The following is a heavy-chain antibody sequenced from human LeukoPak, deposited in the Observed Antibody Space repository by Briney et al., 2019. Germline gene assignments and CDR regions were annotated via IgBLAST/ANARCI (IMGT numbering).Heavy chain of an antibody. CDR3: ASADHYTTGWYYFDY. CDR1: GGSISSSSYY. V-gene: IGHV4-39*07. Sequence: SETLSLTCTVSGGSISSSSYYWGWIRQPPGKGLEWIGSIYYSGSTYYNPSLKSRVTISVDKSNNQFSLKLSSVTAADTAVYYCASADHYTTGWYYFDYWGQGTLVTVSS. D-gene: IGHD6-19*01. CDR2: IYYSGST. J-gene: IGHJ4*02.